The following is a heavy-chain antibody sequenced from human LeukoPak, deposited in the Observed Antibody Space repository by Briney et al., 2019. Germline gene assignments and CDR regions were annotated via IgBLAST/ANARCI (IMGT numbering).Heavy chain of an antibody. CDR2: IYSGGET. D-gene: IGHD4-11*01. V-gene: IGHV4-39*02. CDR1: GDSISSSHYY. CDR3: VRDYSNFVQGD. Sequence: KSSETLSLTCTVPGDSISSSHYYWGWIRQSPGKGLEWIGSIYSGGETHYNPSLNSRVTIFLDTSKNRFSLNLISVTATDTAVYYCVRDYSNFVQGDWGQGTLVTVSS. J-gene: IGHJ4*02.